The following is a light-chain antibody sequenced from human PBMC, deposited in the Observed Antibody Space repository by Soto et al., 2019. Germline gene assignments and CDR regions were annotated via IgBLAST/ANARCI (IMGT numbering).Light chain of an antibody. CDR3: QSYDSSLSAVV. CDR1: SSNIGAGYD. Sequence: QAVVTKPPSVSGAPGQRVTISCTGSSSNIGAGYDVHWYQQLPGTAPKLLIYVNSNRPSGVPDRFSGSKSGTSASLAITGLQAEDEADYYCQSYDSSLSAVVFGGGTKLTVL. J-gene: IGLJ2*01. CDR2: VNS. V-gene: IGLV1-40*01.